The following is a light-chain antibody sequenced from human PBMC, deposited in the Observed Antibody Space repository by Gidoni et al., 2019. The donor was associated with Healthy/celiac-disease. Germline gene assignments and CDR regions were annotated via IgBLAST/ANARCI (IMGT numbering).Light chain of an antibody. CDR2: AAS. Sequence: DIKITPSPSSLSASVGDRVTITCRASHIISSYVNWYQQKPGKAPKLLIYAASSVQSGVPSRFSGRGSGTDFTLISSSLQPEYFATYYCQQSYSTPHTFGPGTKVDIK. J-gene: IGKJ3*01. V-gene: IGKV1-39*01. CDR3: QQSYSTPHT. CDR1: HIISSY.